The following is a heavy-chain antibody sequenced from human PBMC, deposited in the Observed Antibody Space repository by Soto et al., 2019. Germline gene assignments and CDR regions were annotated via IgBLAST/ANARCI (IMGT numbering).Heavy chain of an antibody. CDR2: GRSGSNT. J-gene: IGHJ4*02. V-gene: IGHV3-23*01. CDR3: ARHGERSFDY. D-gene: IGHD3-10*01. CDR1: GFTLSNYP. Sequence: EVQLLESGGGLIHPGGSLRLSCVASGFTLSNYPMSWVRQAPGKGLEWVSAGRSGSNTYYADSVKGRFTISRDNSKNTVYLQMNSLRVEDTAIYYCARHGERSFDYWGQGTLVTVSS.